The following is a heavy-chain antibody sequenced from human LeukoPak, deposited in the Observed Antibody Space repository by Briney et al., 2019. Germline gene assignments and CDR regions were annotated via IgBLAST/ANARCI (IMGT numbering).Heavy chain of an antibody. V-gene: IGHV1-18*01. Sequence: ASVKVSCKASGYTFTSYGISWVRQAPGQGLEWMGWISAYNGNTNYAQKLQGRVTMTTDTSTSTAYMELRSLRSDDTAVYYCAREEGAGIAARTSSLISWFDPWGQGTLVTVSS. CDR1: GYTFTSYG. D-gene: IGHD6-6*01. CDR2: ISAYNGNT. J-gene: IGHJ5*02. CDR3: AREEGAGIAARTSSLISWFDP.